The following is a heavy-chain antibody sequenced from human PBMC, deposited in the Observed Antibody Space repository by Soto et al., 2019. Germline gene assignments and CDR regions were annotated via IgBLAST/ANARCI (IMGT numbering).Heavy chain of an antibody. Sequence: PGESLKISCKGSGYSFTSYWIGWVRQMPGKGLEWMGIIYPGDSDTGYSPSFQGQVTISADKSISTAYLQWSSLKASDTAMYYCARPRTGYSSGWYSDAFDIWGQGTMVTVSS. D-gene: IGHD6-19*01. J-gene: IGHJ3*02. CDR3: ARPRTGYSSGWYSDAFDI. CDR2: IYPGDSDT. V-gene: IGHV5-51*01. CDR1: GYSFTSYW.